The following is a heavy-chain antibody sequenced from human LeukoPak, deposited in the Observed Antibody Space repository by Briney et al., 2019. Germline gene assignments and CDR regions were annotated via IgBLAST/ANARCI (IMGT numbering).Heavy chain of an antibody. D-gene: IGHD6-13*01. J-gene: IGHJ4*02. CDR1: GFTFDDYA. V-gene: IGHV3-9*01. CDR2: ISWNSGSI. Sequence: GRSLRLSCAASGFTFDDYAMHWVRQAPGKGLEWVSGISWNSGSIGYADSVKGQFTISRDNAKNSLYLQMNSLRAEDTALYYCAKAYSSSWYGAFDYWGQGTLVTVSS. CDR3: AKAYSSSWYGAFDY.